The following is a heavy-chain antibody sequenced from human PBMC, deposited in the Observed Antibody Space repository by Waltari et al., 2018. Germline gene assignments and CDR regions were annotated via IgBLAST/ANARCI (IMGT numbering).Heavy chain of an antibody. V-gene: IGHV3-74*01. D-gene: IGHD6-19*01. CDR1: GFTFSHYW. CDR2: ISSDGSIT. CDR3: VKYSSSFLGDC. J-gene: IGHJ4*02. Sequence: EVQLVESGGGLVQPGGSLRLSCAASGFTFSHYWMHRVRQAPGKGLVSVSQISSDGSITNYADSVKGRFTISRDNAENTLSLQMHSLRAEDTAVYYCVKYSSSFLGDCWGQGTLVTVSS.